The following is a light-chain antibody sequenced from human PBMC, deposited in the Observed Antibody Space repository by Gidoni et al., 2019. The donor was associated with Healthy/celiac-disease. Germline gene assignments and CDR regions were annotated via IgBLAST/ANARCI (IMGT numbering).Light chain of an antibody. CDR1: QSVSSSY. CDR3: QQYGSSLYT. V-gene: IGKV3-20*01. Sequence: EIVLTQSPGTLSLSPGERATLSCRASQSVSSSYLAWYQQKPGQAPRLLIYVASSRATGIPDRFSGSGSVTDFTLTISRLEPEDFAVYYCQQYGSSLYTFGQGTKLEIK. J-gene: IGKJ2*01. CDR2: VAS.